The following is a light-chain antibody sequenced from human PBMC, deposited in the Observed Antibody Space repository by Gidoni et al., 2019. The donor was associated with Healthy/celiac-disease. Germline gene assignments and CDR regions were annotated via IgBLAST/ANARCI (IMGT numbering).Light chain of an antibody. V-gene: IGLV3-1*01. Sequence: SYELTQPPSVSVSPGQTASITCSGDKLGDKYACWYQQKPGQSPVLVIYQDSKRPSGITERFSGYNSGNTATLTISGTQAMDEADYYCQAWDSSTAGVFGGGTKLTVL. J-gene: IGLJ2*01. CDR1: KLGDKY. CDR2: QDS. CDR3: QAWDSSTAGV.